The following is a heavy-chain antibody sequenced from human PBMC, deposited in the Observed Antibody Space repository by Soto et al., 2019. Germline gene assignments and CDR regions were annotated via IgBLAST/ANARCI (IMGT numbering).Heavy chain of an antibody. J-gene: IGHJ4*02. CDR3: ASESIAAAIYYFDY. CDR1: GYTFDTYG. CDR2: ITPSGGST. D-gene: IGHD6-13*01. V-gene: IGHV1-46*02. Sequence: ASVKVSCKASGYTFDTYGISWVRQAPGQGLEWMGIITPSGGSTSYAQKFQGRVTMTRDTSTSTVYMELSSLRSEDTAVYYCASESIAAAIYYFDYWGQGTLVTVSS.